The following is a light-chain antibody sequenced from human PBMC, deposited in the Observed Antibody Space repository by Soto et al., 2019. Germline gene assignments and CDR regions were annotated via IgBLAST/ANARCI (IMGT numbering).Light chain of an antibody. V-gene: IGLV1-51*01. CDR2: DNN. Sequence: QSVLTQPPSVSAAPGQKVIISCSGSSSNIENNFVSWYQQLPGTAPKLLLFDNNNRPSGIPDRFSGSKSGTSATLGITGLQTGDEADYYCVAWDTSLTTTVLFGGGTKLTVL. J-gene: IGLJ2*01. CDR1: SSNIENNF. CDR3: VAWDTSLTTTVL.